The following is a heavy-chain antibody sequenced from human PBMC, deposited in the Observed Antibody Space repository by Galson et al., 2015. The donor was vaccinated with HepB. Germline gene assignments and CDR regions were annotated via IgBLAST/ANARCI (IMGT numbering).Heavy chain of an antibody. J-gene: IGHJ4*02. CDR3: TSEPTDSEEGC. Sequence: SLRLSCAAPRFTISRYWMSWVRQAPGKGPEWVANINQDGSDRNYVDSVKGRFTISRDNARNSLYLQMSSLRAEDTAVYYCTSEPTDSEEGCWGQGTLVTVSS. CDR2: INQDGSDR. V-gene: IGHV3-7*03. CDR1: RFTISRYW. D-gene: IGHD6-19*01.